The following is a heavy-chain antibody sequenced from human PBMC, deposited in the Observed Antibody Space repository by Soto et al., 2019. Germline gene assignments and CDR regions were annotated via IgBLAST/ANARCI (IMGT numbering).Heavy chain of an antibody. CDR3: AGTVAILIDYYYGMDV. J-gene: IGHJ6*02. V-gene: IGHV3-30*03. D-gene: IGHD1-26*01. CDR1: GFTFSSYG. CDR2: ISYDGSNK. Sequence: QVQLVESGGGVVQPGRSLRLSCAASGFTFSSYGMHWVRQAPGKGLEWVAVISYDGSNKYYADSVKGRFTISRDNSKNTLYLQMNSLRAEDTAVYYCAGTVAILIDYYYGMDVWGQGTTVTVSS.